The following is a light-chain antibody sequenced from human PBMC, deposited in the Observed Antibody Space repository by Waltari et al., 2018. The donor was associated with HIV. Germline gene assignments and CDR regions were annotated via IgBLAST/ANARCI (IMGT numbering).Light chain of an antibody. CDR1: ALPTQY. J-gene: IGLJ2*01. Sequence: SYELTQPPSVSVSPGQTARITCSADALPTQYAYWYQQKPGQAPVLVIYKDSERPSGIPERFSGSSSGTTVTLTISGVQAEDEADYYCQSADSSGTYPGNVVFGGGTKLTVL. CDR2: KDS. CDR3: QSADSSGTYPGNVV. V-gene: IGLV3-25*03.